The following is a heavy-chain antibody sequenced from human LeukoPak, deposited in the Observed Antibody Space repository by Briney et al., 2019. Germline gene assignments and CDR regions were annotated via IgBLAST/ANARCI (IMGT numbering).Heavy chain of an antibody. V-gene: IGHV3-21*01. Sequence: PGGSLRLSCAASGFSFTSYAMNWVRQAPGKGLEWVSSISSSSSYTYYADSVKGRFTISRDNAKNSLYLQMNSLRAEDTAVYYCARDSPFPNYWGQGTLVTVSS. CDR3: ARDSPFPNY. D-gene: IGHD3-16*01. CDR1: GFSFTSYA. CDR2: ISSSSSYT. J-gene: IGHJ4*02.